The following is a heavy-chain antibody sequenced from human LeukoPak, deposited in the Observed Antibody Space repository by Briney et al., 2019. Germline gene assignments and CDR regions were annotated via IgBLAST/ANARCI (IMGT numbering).Heavy chain of an antibody. D-gene: IGHD6-13*01. CDR3: ARGPGIAAAGLDY. CDR2: IIPILGIA. CDR1: GGTFSSYA. J-gene: IGHJ4*02. V-gene: IGHV1-69*04. Sequence: SVKVSCKASGGTFSSYAISWVRRAPGQGLEWMGRIIPILGIANYAQKFQGRVTITADKSTSTAYMELSSLRSEDTAVYYCARGPGIAAAGLDYWGQGTLVTVSS.